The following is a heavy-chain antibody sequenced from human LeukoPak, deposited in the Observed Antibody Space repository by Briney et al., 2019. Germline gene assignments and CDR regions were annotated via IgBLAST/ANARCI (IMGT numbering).Heavy chain of an antibody. CDR1: GYTFTSYG. D-gene: IGHD3-22*01. V-gene: IGHV1-18*01. CDR3: ARDSASDYYDSSGYSQKNFDY. Sequence: ASVKVSCKASGYTFTSYGISWVRQAPGQGLEWMGWISAYDGNTNNAQKLQGRVTMTTDTSTSTAYMELRSLRSDDTAVYYCARDSASDYYDSSGYSQKNFDYWGQGTLVTVSS. CDR2: ISAYDGNT. J-gene: IGHJ4*02.